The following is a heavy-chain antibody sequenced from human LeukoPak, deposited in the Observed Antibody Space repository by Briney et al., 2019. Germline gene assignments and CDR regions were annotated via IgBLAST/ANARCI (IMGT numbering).Heavy chain of an antibody. CDR1: GGSFSGYY. J-gene: IGHJ3*02. V-gene: IGHV4-34*01. Sequence: TSETLSLTCAVYGGSFSGYYWSWIRQPPGKGLEWIGEINHSGSTNYNPSLKSRVTISVDTSKNQFSLKLSSVTAADTAVYYCARAWYSGSYDAFDIWGQGTMVTVSS. D-gene: IGHD1-26*01. CDR3: ARAWYSGSYDAFDI. CDR2: INHSGST.